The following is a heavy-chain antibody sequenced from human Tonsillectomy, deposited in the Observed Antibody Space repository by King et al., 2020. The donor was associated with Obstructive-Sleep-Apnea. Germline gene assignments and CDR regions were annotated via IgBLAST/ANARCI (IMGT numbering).Heavy chain of an antibody. CDR3: ARVRLYCGGDCYSDAFDI. CDR2: ISSSSYYI. Sequence: VQLVESGGGLVKPGGSLRLSCAATGFTFKTSSMHWVRQAPGKGLAWVSSISSSSYYIFYGASVKGRFAVSRDNAKNSLYLQMNSLRGEDTVVYYCARVRLYCGGDCYSDAFDIWGQGTMVTVSS. J-gene: IGHJ3*02. V-gene: IGHV3-21*01. D-gene: IGHD2-21*02. CDR1: GFTFKTSS.